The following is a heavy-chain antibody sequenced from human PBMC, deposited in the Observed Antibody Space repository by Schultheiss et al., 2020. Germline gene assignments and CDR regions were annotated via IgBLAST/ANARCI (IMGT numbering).Heavy chain of an antibody. CDR2: INHSGST. CDR3: ARDSGNSGYPGDYYYGMDV. CDR1: GGSISSYY. Sequence: SATLSLTCTVSGGSISSYYWSWIRQPPGKGLEWIGEINHSGSTNYNPSLKSRVTISVDTSKNQFSLKLSSVTAADTAVYYCARDSGNSGYPGDYYYGMDVWGQGTTVTVSS. J-gene: IGHJ6*02. D-gene: IGHD5-12*01. V-gene: IGHV4-34*01.